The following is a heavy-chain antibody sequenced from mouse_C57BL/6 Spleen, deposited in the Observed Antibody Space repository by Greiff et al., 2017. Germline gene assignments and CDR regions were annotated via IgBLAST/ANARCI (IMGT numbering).Heavy chain of an antibody. CDR3: ARQRLRPGAMDY. CDR2: ISGGGGNT. Sequence: EVQLVESGGGLVKPGGSLKLSCAASGFTFSSYTMSWVRQTPEKRLEWVATISGGGGNTYYPDSVKGRFTISRDNAKNTLYLQLSSLRSEDTALYYCARQRLRPGAMDYWGQGTSVTVSS. D-gene: IGHD1-2*01. J-gene: IGHJ4*01. CDR1: GFTFSSYT. V-gene: IGHV5-9*01.